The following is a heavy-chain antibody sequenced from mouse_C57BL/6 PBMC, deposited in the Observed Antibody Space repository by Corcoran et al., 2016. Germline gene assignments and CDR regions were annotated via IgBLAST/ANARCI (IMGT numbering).Heavy chain of an antibody. V-gene: IGHV1-26*01. CDR2: INPNNGGT. J-gene: IGHJ4*01. Sequence: EVQLQQSGPELVKPGASVKISCKASGYTFTDYYMNWVKQSHGKSLEWIGDINPNNGGTSYNQKFKGKATLTVDKSSSTAYMELRSLTSEDSAVYYCARGDPHYHAMDYWGQGTSVTVSS. CDR1: GYTFTDYY. CDR3: ARGDPHYHAMDY.